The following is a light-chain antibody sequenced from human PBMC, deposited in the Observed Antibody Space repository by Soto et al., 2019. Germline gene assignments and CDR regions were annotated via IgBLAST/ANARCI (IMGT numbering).Light chain of an antibody. Sequence: EIVLTQSPGTLSLSPGERATLACMSSQSVSSSSLAWYQQKPGQAPRLLIYGASSRATGIPDRFSGSGSGTDFTLTISRLEPEDFAVYYCHQYDSSHLTFGGGTEVEIK. CDR1: QSVSSSS. J-gene: IGKJ4*01. CDR2: GAS. V-gene: IGKV3-20*01. CDR3: HQYDSSHLT.